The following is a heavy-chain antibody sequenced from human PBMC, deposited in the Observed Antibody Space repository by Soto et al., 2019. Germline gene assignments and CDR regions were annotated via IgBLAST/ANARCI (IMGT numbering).Heavy chain of an antibody. CDR2: INPSGGST. J-gene: IGHJ5*02. V-gene: IGHV1-46*01. CDR3: ARDCLPYYDSSKDWFDP. CDR1: GYTFTSYY. Sequence: GASVKVSCKASGYTFTSYYMHWVRQAPGQGLEWMGIINPSGGSTSYAQKFQGRVTMTRDTSTSTVYMELSSLRSEDTAVYYCARDCLPYYDSSKDWFDPWGQGTLVTAPQ. D-gene: IGHD3-22*01.